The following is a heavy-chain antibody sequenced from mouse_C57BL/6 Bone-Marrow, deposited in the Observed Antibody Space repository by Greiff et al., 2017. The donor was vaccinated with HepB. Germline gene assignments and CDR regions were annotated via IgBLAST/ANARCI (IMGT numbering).Heavy chain of an antibody. D-gene: IGHD1-1*01. CDR1: GYSITSGYY. CDR2: ISYDGSN. Sequence: EVKLMESGPGLVKPSQSLSLTCSVTGYSITSGYYWNWIRQFPGNKLEWMGYISYDGSNNYNPSLKNRISITRDTSKNQFFLKLNSVTTEDTATYYCARGDTTVVAPYAMDYWGQGTSVTVSS. J-gene: IGHJ4*01. V-gene: IGHV3-6*01. CDR3: ARGDTTVVAPYAMDY.